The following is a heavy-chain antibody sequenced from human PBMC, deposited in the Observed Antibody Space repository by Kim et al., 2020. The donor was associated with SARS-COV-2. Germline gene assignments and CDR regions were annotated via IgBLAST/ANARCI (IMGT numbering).Heavy chain of an antibody. D-gene: IGHD6-6*01. J-gene: IGHJ4*02. Sequence: ETLSLTCAVYGGSFSGYYWSWIRQPPGKGLEWIGEINHSGSTNYNPSLKSRVTISVDTSKNQFSLKLSSVTAADTAVYYCASRYSSSSGLDYWGQGTLVTVSS. CDR1: GGSFSGYY. CDR2: INHSGST. CDR3: ASRYSSSSGLDY. V-gene: IGHV4-34*01.